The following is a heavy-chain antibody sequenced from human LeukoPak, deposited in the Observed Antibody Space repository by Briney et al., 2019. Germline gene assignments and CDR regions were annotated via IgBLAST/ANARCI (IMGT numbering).Heavy chain of an antibody. CDR3: AKDLVAAAGTPEY. V-gene: IGHV3-30*02. D-gene: IGHD6-13*01. Sequence: GGSLRLSCVASGFTFSSDAMGWVRQAPGKGLEWVAFIRYDGSNKYYADSVKGRFTISRDNSKNTLYLQMNSLRAEDTAVYYCAKDLVAAAGTPEYWGQGTLVTVSS. CDR1: GFTFSSDA. J-gene: IGHJ4*02. CDR2: IRYDGSNK.